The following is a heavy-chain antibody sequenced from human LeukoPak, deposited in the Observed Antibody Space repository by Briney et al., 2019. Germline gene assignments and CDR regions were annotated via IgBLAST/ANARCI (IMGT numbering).Heavy chain of an antibody. CDR3: ARDYYDSSGYYYVFAY. D-gene: IGHD3-22*01. V-gene: IGHV1-18*01. Sequence: ASVTVSCKASDYTFTNYGISWVRQAPGQGLEWMGWISAYNGNTNQAQKLQGRVTMTTDTSTRTAYMELRRLRSDDTAVYYCARDYYDSSGYYYVFAYWGQGTLVTVSP. J-gene: IGHJ4*02. CDR1: DYTFTNYG. CDR2: ISAYNGNT.